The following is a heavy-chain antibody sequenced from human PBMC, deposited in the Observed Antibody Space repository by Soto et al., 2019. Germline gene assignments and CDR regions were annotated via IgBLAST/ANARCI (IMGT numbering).Heavy chain of an antibody. CDR2: ISYDGSNK. D-gene: IGHD2-15*01. Sequence: QPGGSLRLSCAASGFTFSSNGIHGVRQAPGKGLEGVAVISYDGSNKYYADSVKGRFTISRDNSKNTLYLQMNSLRAEDTAVYYCAKGGYCSGGSCYSSYYNYMDVWGKGTTVTVSS. J-gene: IGHJ6*03. CDR1: GFTFSSNG. V-gene: IGHV3-30*18. CDR3: AKGGYCSGGSCYSSYYNYMDV.